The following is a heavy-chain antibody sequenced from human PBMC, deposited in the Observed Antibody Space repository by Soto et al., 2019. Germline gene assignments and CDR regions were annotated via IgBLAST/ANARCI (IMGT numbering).Heavy chain of an antibody. J-gene: IGHJ5*01. Sequence: QITLKESGPTLVKPTQTLTLTCTFSGFSLTTSGVGVGWIRQPPGKALEWLALIYWDDDKRYSPSLKSRLTITKDTSRNPVVLTMTNMDPVDTATCFCAHRGGFGEFASWGQGTLVTVSS. CDR3: AHRGGFGEFAS. CDR1: GFSLTTSGVG. V-gene: IGHV2-5*02. CDR2: IYWDDDK. D-gene: IGHD3-10*01.